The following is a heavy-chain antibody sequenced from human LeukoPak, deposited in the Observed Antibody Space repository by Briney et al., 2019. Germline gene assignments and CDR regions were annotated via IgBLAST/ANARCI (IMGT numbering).Heavy chain of an antibody. CDR1: GYRFSSYW. V-gene: IGHV3-7*03. J-gene: IGHJ4*02. D-gene: IGHD2-15*01. Sequence: GGSLRLSCAASGYRFSSYWMNWVRQAPGKGPEWVAIIKGDGSETHYVDSVKGRLTISRDNAKSSVHLQMNSLRVEDTALYYCVRGAGYVPDHWGQGTLIIVSS. CDR2: IKGDGSET. CDR3: VRGAGYVPDH.